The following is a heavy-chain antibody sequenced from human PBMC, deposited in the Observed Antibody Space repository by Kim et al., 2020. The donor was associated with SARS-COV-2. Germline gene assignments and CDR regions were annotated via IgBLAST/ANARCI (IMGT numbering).Heavy chain of an antibody. D-gene: IGHD4-17*01. V-gene: IGHV4-34*01. CDR2: INHSGST. Sequence: SETLSLTCAVYGGSFSGYYWSWIRQPPGKGLEWIGEINHSGSTNYNPSLKSRVTISVDTSKNQFSLKLSSVTAADTAVYYCARGLDYEFDYWGQGTLVTVSS. CDR3: ARGLDYEFDY. J-gene: IGHJ4*02. CDR1: GGSFSGYY.